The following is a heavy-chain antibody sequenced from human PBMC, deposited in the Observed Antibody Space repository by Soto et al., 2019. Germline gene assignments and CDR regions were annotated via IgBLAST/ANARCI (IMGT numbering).Heavy chain of an antibody. V-gene: IGHV2-70*01. CDR3: ARILSDSSGYYWYYFDY. CDR2: IDWDDDK. D-gene: IGHD3-22*01. CDR1: GFSLSTSGMC. J-gene: IGHJ4*02. Sequence: SCPTLVNPTQTLTLTCTFSGFSLSTSGMCVSWIRQPPGKALEWFALIDWDDDKYYSTSLKTRLTISKDTSKNQVVLTMTNMDPVDTATYYCARILSDSSGYYWYYFDYWGQGTLVTVSS.